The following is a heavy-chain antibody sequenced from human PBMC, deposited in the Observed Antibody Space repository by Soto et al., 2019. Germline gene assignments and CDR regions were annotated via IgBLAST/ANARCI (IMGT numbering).Heavy chain of an antibody. CDR1: GGTFNNYA. D-gene: IGHD1-26*01. J-gene: IGHJ4*02. CDR2: IIPLFGAT. Sequence: QVQLVQSGAEVKKPGSSVKVSCKASGGTFNNYAISWVRQAPGQGLEWMGGIIPLFGATNYAQHFQGRVTITADKFTSTSYMELSSLKSEDTAVYYCAWLIGECYSGTYGLDYWGQGTLVTVSS. V-gene: IGHV1-69*06. CDR3: AWLIGECYSGTYGLDY.